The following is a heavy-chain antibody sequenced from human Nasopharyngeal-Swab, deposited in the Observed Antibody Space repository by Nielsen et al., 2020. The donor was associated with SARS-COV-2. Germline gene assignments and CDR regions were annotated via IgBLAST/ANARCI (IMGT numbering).Heavy chain of an antibody. CDR1: GFTFSSYS. D-gene: IGHD3-16*01. J-gene: IGHJ3*02. V-gene: IGHV3-21*01. CDR3: ARDLGDDAFDI. Sequence: GGSLGLSCAASGFTFSSYSMNWVRQAPGKGLEWVSSISSSSSYIYYADSVKGRFTISRDNAKNSLYLQMNSLRAEDTAVYYCARDLGDDAFDIWGQGTMVTVSS. CDR2: ISSSSSYI.